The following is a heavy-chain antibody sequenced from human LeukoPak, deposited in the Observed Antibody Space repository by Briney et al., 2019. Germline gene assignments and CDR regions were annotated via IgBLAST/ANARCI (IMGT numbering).Heavy chain of an antibody. V-gene: IGHV6-1*01. J-gene: IGHJ4*02. D-gene: IGHD5-12*01. CDR3: ARGHGGYIDS. Sequence: SQTLSLTCAISGDSVSSNSAAWNWIRQSPSRGLEWLGRTYYRSKWYDAYAESVRSRITTKPDTSRNQFSLQLDSVTPEDTAVYFCARGHGGYIDSWGQGTLVTVSS. CDR1: GDSVSSNSAA. CDR2: TYYRSKWYD.